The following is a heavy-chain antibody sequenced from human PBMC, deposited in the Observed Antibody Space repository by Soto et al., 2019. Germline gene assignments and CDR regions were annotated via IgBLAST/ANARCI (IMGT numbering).Heavy chain of an antibody. Sequence: GGSLRLSCTASGFTFGDYAMSWFRQAPGKGLEWVGFIRSKAYGGTTEYAASVKGRFTISRDDSKSIAYLQMNSLKTEDTAVYYCSRDWSCTSINCYLQNWLDPWGQGTLVTVSS. CDR3: SRDWSCTSINCYLQNWLDP. CDR1: GFTFGDYA. J-gene: IGHJ5*02. D-gene: IGHD2-2*01. V-gene: IGHV3-49*03. CDR2: IRSKAYGGTT.